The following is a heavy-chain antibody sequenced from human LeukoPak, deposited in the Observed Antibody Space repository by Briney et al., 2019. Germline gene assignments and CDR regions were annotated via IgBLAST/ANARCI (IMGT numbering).Heavy chain of an antibody. CDR3: ARGTGDCSSTSCTDDAFDI. CDR1: GFTFTNYA. V-gene: IGHV3-23*01. Sequence: GGSLRLSCAASGFTFTNYAMNWVRQAPGKGLEWVSTISGSGGSTYYADSVKGRFTISRDNSKNTLYLQMNSLRAEDTAVYYCARGTGDCSSTSCTDDAFDIWGQGTMVTVSS. CDR2: ISGSGGST. J-gene: IGHJ3*02. D-gene: IGHD2-2*01.